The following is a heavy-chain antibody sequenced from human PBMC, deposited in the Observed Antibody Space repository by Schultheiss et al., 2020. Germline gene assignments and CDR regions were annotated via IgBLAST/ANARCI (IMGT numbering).Heavy chain of an antibody. V-gene: IGHV3-30*03. D-gene: IGHD5-24*01. CDR2: ISYDGSNK. J-gene: IGHJ6*02. CDR3: ARVSLEMATIYYYYYGMDV. Sequence: GGSLRLSCAASGFTFSSYGMHWVRQAPGKGLEWVAVISYDGSNKYYADSVKGRFTISRDNSKNTLYLQMNSLRAEDTAVYYCARVSLEMATIYYYYYGMDVWGQGTTVTVSS. CDR1: GFTFSSYG.